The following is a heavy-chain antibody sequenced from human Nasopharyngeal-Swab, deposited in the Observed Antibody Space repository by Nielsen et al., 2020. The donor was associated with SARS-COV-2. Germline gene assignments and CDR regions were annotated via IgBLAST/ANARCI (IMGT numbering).Heavy chain of an antibody. J-gene: IGHJ6*03. CDR1: GFTFSSYG. Sequence: GGSLRLSCAASGFTFSSYGMHWVRQAPGKGLEWVAVIWYDGSNKYYADSVKGRFTISRDNSKNTLYLQMNSLRAEDTAVYYCTRELICGGDLYYYYYMDVWGKGTTVTVSS. CDR2: IWYDGSNK. D-gene: IGHD2-21*01. CDR3: TRELICGGDLYYYYYMDV. V-gene: IGHV3-33*01.